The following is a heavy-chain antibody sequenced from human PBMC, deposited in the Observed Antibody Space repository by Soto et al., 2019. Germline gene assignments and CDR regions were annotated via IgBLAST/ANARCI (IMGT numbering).Heavy chain of an antibody. CDR1: GFTFSSYA. CDR2: ISGSGGTT. V-gene: IGHV3-23*01. Sequence: EVQVLESGGGLVQPGGSLRLSCAASGFTFSSYAMSWVRQAPGKGLEWVSSISGSGGTTYYADSVKGRFTISRDNSKNTLYLQMNSLRAEDTAVYYCARLSNDYIWGSYFVYWCQGTLVSVS. CDR3: ARLSNDYIWGSYFVY. J-gene: IGHJ4*02. D-gene: IGHD3-16*01.